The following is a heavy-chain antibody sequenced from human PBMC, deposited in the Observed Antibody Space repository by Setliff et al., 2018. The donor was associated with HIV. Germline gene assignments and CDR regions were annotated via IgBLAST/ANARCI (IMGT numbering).Heavy chain of an antibody. V-gene: IGHV3-30*02. CDR2: IRYDGSYK. CDR3: VRVGPWYYARSGYLASWDY. J-gene: IGHJ4*02. D-gene: IGHD3-22*01. CDR1: GFTFSYYG. Sequence: GGSLRLSCAASGFTFSYYGMHWVRQAPGKGLEWVTSIRYDGSYKYYADSVRGRVTITADHSTTTTYMELTSLRADDTAVYYCVRVGPWYYARSGYLASWDYWGQGTLVTVSS.